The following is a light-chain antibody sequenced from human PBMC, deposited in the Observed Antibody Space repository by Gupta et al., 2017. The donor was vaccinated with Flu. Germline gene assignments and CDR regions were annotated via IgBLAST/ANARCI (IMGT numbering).Light chain of an antibody. CDR2: DAS. Sequence: EIVLTQSPATLSLSPGERASLSCRASQSVSNFLAWYQHKPGQAPRLLIYDASNSATGIPARFSGSGSATDFTLTSSRREAEDSAVYYGQQRRVLITFGGGTMVQIK. V-gene: IGKV3-11*01. CDR3: QQRRVLIT. J-gene: IGKJ4*01. CDR1: QSVSNF.